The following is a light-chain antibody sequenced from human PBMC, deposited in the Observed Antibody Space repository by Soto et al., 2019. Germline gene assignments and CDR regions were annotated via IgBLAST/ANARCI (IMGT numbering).Light chain of an antibody. V-gene: IGKV4-1*01. CDR3: QQYYSTPLT. CDR1: QSVLYSSNNKNY. Sequence: DIVMTQSPDSLAVSLGERATINCKSSQSVLYSSNNKNYLAWYQQKPGQPPKLLIYCASTRESGVPDRFSGSGSGTDFTLTISSLQAEDVAVYYSQQYYSTPLTFGGGTKVEIK. J-gene: IGKJ4*01. CDR2: CAS.